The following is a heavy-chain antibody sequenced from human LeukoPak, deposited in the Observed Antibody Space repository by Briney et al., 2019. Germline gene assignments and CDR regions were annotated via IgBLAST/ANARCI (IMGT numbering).Heavy chain of an antibody. D-gene: IGHD3-3*01. CDR3: AKDFDSWSWPGIDY. CDR2: IWFDGSKE. J-gene: IGHJ4*02. V-gene: IGHV3-30*02. CDR1: GFTFSSYG. Sequence: PGGSLTLSCEASGFTFSSYGMHWVRQAPGKGLEWVAYIWFDGSKEYYVDSVKGRFVISRDNSKNTLYLQMNSLRADDTAVYYCAKDFDSWSWPGIDYWGQGSLVTVSS.